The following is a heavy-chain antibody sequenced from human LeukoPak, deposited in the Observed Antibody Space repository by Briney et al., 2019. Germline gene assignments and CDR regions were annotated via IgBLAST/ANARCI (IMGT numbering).Heavy chain of an antibody. CDR3: ARERREAASFDY. D-gene: IGHD6-25*01. CDR2: ISSSSSYI. J-gene: IGHJ4*02. V-gene: IGHV3-21*01. Sequence: GGALRLSCAASGFTFSSYSMNWVRQAPGKGLEWVSSISSSSSYIYYADSVKGRFTITRDNAKKSLYLQMNSLRAEDTAVYYCARERREAASFDYWGQGTLVTVSS. CDR1: GFTFSSYS.